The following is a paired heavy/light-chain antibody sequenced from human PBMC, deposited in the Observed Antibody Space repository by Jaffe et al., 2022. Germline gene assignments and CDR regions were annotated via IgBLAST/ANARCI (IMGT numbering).Heavy chain of an antibody. CDR1: GFTVSTTY. J-gene: IGHJ4*02. V-gene: IGHV3-66*02. CDR3: VGGAGLDNYVVPY. CDR2: IHSDGAT. D-gene: IGHD3-16*01. Sequence: EVQLVESGGGLVRPGGSLRLSCAASGFTVSTTYVMWVRQAPGQGLEWVSGIHSDGATYYADSVKGRLTISKDNSKNTVFLQMNSLRPEDSAVYYCVGGAGLDNYVVPYWGQGTLVTVSS.
Light chain of an antibody. CDR2: WAS. Sequence: DIVVTQSPDSLAVSLGERVTVNCKSSQRILYSPNNKNSLAWFQQKPGQPPKLLISWASTRESGVPDRFSGSASGTDFTLTISSLQAEDVAVYYCQQYYSNPLTFGQGTRLEIK. J-gene: IGKJ5*01. CDR3: QQYYSNPLT. CDR1: QRILYSPNNKNS. V-gene: IGKV4-1*01.